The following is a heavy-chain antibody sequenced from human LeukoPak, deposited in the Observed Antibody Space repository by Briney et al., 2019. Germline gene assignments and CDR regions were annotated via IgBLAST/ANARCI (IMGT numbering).Heavy chain of an antibody. V-gene: IGHV1-2*02. CDR1: GYTFTGYY. Sequence: ASVKVSCKASGYTFTGYYMHWVRQAPGQGLEWMGWIDPNSYGTNYAQRFQGRVTMTRDTSISTAYMELSRLKYDDTAVYYCARDLEGGSSLDYWGQGTLVTVSS. CDR3: ARDLEGGSSLDY. CDR2: IDPNSYGT. J-gene: IGHJ4*02. D-gene: IGHD1-26*01.